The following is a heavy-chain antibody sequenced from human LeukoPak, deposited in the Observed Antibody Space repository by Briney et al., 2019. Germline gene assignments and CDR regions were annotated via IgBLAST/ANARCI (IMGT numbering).Heavy chain of an antibody. J-gene: IGHJ5*02. CDR3: ARDRYYASGSYNWFVP. Sequence: PGGTLRLSCAASGFTFSDYSMSWIRQAPGKGLEWVSYICTSSSSPIYADSVKRRFTISRDNANNSLYLQMNSLRADDTAVYYCARDRYYASGSYNWFVPWGQGTLVTVSS. V-gene: IGHV3-11*05. CDR2: ICTSSSSP. D-gene: IGHD3-10*01. CDR1: GFTFSDYS.